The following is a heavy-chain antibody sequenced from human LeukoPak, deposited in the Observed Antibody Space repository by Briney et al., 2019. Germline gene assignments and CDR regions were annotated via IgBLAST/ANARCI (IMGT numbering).Heavy chain of an antibody. J-gene: IGHJ4*02. CDR1: GFTFSNAW. CDR2: IKSKTDGGTT. D-gene: IGHD2-2*03. Sequence: GGSLRLSCAASGFTFSNAWMSWVRQAPGKGLEWVGRIKSKTDGGTTDYAAPVKGRFTISRDDSKNTLYLQMNSLKTEDTAVYYCTTEVDIVVVPAARVDYWGQGTLVTVSS. V-gene: IGHV3-15*01. CDR3: TTEVDIVVVPAARVDY.